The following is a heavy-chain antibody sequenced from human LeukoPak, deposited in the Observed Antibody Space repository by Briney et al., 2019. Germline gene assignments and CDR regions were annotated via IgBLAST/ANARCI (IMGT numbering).Heavy chain of an antibody. CDR1: GFTVSNNC. CDR2: ICGDGRL. V-gene: IGHV3-53*01. Sequence: GGSLRLSYAAAGFTVSNNCVTWVRQAPGKGLEWVSVICGDGRLFYADSVKGRFSVSRDNSENTVYLQVTSLRADDTAVYFCARERGDKDMSGGSSFDVWGQGTLVIVPS. CDR3: ARERGDKDMSGGSSFDV. D-gene: IGHD2-21*01. J-gene: IGHJ3*01.